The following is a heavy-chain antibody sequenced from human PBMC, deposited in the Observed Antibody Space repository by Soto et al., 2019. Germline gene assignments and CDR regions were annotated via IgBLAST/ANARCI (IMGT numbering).Heavy chain of an antibody. CDR2: IYYSGST. J-gene: IGHJ4*02. Sequence: SETLSLTCTVSGGSISSGDYYWSWIRQPPGKGLEWIGYIYYSGSTYYNPSLKSRVTISVDTSKNQFSLKLSSVTAADTAVYYCAREEEGGHYFDYWGQGTLVTVSS. CDR1: GGSISSGDYY. V-gene: IGHV4-30-4*01. CDR3: AREEEGGHYFDY.